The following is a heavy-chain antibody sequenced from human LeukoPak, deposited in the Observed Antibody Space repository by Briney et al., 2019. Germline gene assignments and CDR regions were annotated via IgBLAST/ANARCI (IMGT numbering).Heavy chain of an antibody. V-gene: IGHV3-21*01. D-gene: IGHD6-19*01. CDR3: AREEGQWLAFDY. J-gene: IGHJ4*01. CDR2: ISRSSSYI. Sequence: GGSLRLSCAASGFTFSNYNMNWVRQAPGKGLEWVSSISRSSSYIYYADSVKGRFTISRDNAKNSLYLQMNSLRAEDTAVYYCAREEGQWLAFDYWGQGTLVTVSS. CDR1: GFTFSNYN.